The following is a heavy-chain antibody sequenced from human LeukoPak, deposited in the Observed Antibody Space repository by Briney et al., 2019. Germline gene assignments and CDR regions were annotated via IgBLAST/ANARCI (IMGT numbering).Heavy chain of an antibody. CDR3: ARVGDSRVYYFDY. V-gene: IGHV4-34*01. Sequence: SETLSLTCAAYGGSFSGYYWSWIRQPPGKGLEWIGEINHSGSTNYNPSLKSRVTISVDTSKNQISLKLSSVTAADTAVYYCARVGDSRVYYFDYWGQGTLVTVSS. CDR1: GGSFSGYY. CDR2: INHSGST. D-gene: IGHD3-22*01. J-gene: IGHJ4*02.